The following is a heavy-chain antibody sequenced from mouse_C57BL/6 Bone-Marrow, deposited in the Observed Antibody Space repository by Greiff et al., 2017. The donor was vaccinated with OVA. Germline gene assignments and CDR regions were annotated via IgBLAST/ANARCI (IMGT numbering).Heavy chain of an antibody. CDR1: GFTFSSYG. D-gene: IGHD3-2*02. Sequence: LVESGGDLVKPGGSLKLSCAASGFTFSSYGMSWVRQTPDKRLEWVATISSGGSYTYYPDSVKGRFTISRDNAKNTLYLQMSSLKSEDTAMYYCARQGQLRLLFAYWGQGTLVTVSA. J-gene: IGHJ3*01. CDR2: ISSGGSYT. V-gene: IGHV5-6*01. CDR3: ARQGQLRLLFAY.